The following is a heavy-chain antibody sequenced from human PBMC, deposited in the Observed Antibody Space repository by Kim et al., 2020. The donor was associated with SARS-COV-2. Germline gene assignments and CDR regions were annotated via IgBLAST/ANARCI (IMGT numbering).Heavy chain of an antibody. V-gene: IGHV3-11*01. J-gene: IGHJ4*02. CDR3: VRGYANTWGPFDH. Sequence: GGSLRLSCAASGFTFSDYYMSWIRQAPGKGLEWVSFITGSGDIIYYADSVKGRFTISRDNVGNSLFLQMNSLKAEDTAVYYCVRGYANTWGPFDHWGQGTLVTVSS. D-gene: IGHD2-2*01. CDR2: ITGSGDII. CDR1: GFTFSDYY.